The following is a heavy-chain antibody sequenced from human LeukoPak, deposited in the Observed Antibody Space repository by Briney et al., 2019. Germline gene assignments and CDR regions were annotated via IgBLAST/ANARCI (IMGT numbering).Heavy chain of an antibody. Sequence: SETLSLTCTVSGASISRYYWSWIRQSPGKGLEWFGYVYNSGSTAYNPSLKSRVTISLDTSKKQFSLNLRSVTAADTAVYYCSRHYYGSGSYGLRYNWFDPWGQGTLVTVSS. CDR1: GASISRYY. V-gene: IGHV4-59*01. D-gene: IGHD3-10*01. CDR2: VYNSGST. CDR3: SRHYYGSGSYGLRYNWFDP. J-gene: IGHJ5*02.